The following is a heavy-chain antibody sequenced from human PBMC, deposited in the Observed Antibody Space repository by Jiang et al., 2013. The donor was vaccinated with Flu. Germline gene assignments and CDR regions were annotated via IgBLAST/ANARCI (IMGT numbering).Heavy chain of an antibody. CDR3: ARLRAPRDGYNYPNTYYFDY. V-gene: IGHV4-34*01. CDR2: INHSGST. J-gene: IGHJ4*02. Sequence: LLKPSETLSLTCAVYGGSFSGYYWSWIRQPPGKGLEWIGEINHSGSTNYNPSLKSRVTISVDTSKNQFSLKLSSVTAADTAVYYCARLRAPRDGYNYPNTYYFDYWGQGTLVTVSS. D-gene: IGHD5-24*01. CDR1: GGSFSGYY.